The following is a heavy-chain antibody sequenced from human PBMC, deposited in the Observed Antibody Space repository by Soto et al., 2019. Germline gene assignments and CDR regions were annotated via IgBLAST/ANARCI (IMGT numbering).Heavy chain of an antibody. Sequence: PSETLSLTCSVSGASLSDDYWSWVRQPPGKGLEWIGYIYYTGSTSYNPSLKSRVTMSLDRSKNLFSLKLTSVTAADTAVYYCARGERPDDYGDYLLFAYWGQGTLVTVSS. CDR3: ARGERPDDYGDYLLFAY. CDR1: GASLSDDY. J-gene: IGHJ4*02. D-gene: IGHD4-17*01. CDR2: IYYTGST. V-gene: IGHV4-59*01.